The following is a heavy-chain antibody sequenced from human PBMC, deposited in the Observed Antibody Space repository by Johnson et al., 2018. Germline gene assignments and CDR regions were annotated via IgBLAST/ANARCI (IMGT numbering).Heavy chain of an antibody. Sequence: QVQLQESGPGLVKPSETLSLTCSMSGDSMSRNYWSWIRQAPGKGLEWIGHISYTGTTNYNPSLRTRVSMSVDPSANQFSLSLSSLTAADTAVYFWARAGIVRGIKFYFDYWGPGSLVTVSS. J-gene: IGHJ4*02. V-gene: IGHV4-59*01. D-gene: IGHD3-10*02. CDR2: ISYTGTT. CDR3: ARAGIVRGIKFYFDY. CDR1: GDSMSRNY.